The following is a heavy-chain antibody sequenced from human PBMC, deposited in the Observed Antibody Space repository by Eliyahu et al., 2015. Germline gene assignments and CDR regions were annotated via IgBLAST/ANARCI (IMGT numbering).Heavy chain of an antibody. CDR1: XDSISXDNYY. J-gene: IGHJ5*02. Sequence: QLQLQESGPGLVRPSETLSLTCSVSXDSISXDNYYWAWIRQSPGKGLEWIGSTSYSGSLYYNASLKGRITIAIDTSRNEFSLKLTSVTAADTALYFCARLAYSNVRQTSKAWSQGTLVTVSS. CDR2: TSYSGSL. CDR3: ARLAYSNVRQTSKA. D-gene: IGHD6-13*01. V-gene: IGHV4-39*01.